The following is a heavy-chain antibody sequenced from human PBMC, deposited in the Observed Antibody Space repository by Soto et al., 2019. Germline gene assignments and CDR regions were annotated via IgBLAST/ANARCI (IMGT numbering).Heavy chain of an antibody. Sequence: QVQLAQSGAEVRKPGSSVKVSCRASGGSFSDFAFSWVRQAPGQGLEWMGGIIPMFAATKYAQRFQGRVTITAHASTRTVYLALSSLTSHHSAVYYCARGGIVAVPAALSSYDDYTNYRFDSWGQGTLVSVSS. CDR2: IIPMFAAT. D-gene: IGHD2-15*01. CDR3: ARGGIVAVPAALSSYDDYTNYRFDS. V-gene: IGHV1-69*01. CDR1: GGSFSDFA. J-gene: IGHJ4*02.